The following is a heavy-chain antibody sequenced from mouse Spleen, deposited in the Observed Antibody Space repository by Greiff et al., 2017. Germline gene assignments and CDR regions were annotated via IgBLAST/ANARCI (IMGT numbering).Heavy chain of an antibody. CDR2: IDPSDSYT. V-gene: IGHV1-50*01. J-gene: IGHJ4*01. CDR3: ATLYYRYDVGGAMDY. D-gene: IGHD2-14*01. Sequence: QVQLQQSGAELVKPGASVKLSCKASGYTFTSYWMQWVKQRPGQGLEWIGEIDPSDSYTNYNQKFKGKATLTVDTSSSTAYMQLSSLTSEDSAVYYCATLYYRYDVGGAMDYWGQGTSVTVSS. CDR1: GYTFTSYW.